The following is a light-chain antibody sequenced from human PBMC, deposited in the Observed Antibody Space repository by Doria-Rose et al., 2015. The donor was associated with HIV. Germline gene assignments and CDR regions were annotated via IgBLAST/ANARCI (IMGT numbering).Light chain of an antibody. J-gene: IGKJ1*01. CDR3: HQYGTSWT. CDR1: QSFSSTY. V-gene: IGKV3-20*01. Sequence: EIVLTQSPGTLSLSPREGATLSCRASQSFSSTYLAWYQQKPGQAPSLLIYDGSTRATGIPDRFSASGSGTDFTLTINRLEPEDFALYYCHQYGTSWTFGQGTKVEI. CDR2: DGS.